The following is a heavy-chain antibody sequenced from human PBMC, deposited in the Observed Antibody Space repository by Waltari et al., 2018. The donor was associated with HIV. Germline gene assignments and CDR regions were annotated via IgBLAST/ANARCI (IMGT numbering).Heavy chain of an antibody. CDR1: EVTLSSNS. J-gene: IGHJ4*02. D-gene: IGHD1-26*01. CDR3: ARVAPDGVGATGPFEN. CDR2: IYSCGST. Sequence: EVQLVESGGGLIKPGGSLRFSGAASEVTLSSNSWNWVRQAPGKGLEWFSIIYSCGSTYYAYSVKVRFTISRDNSKNTLYLQMKRLRAEDTAVYYCARVAPDGVGATGPFENWGQGTLVTVSS. V-gene: IGHV3-53*01.